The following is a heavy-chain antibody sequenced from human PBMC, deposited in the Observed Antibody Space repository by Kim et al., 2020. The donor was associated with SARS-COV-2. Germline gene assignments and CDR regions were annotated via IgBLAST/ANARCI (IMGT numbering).Heavy chain of an antibody. CDR3: AKDLGRGASCCYGMDA. D-gene: IGHD2-2*01. J-gene: IGHJ6*02. CDR2: ISGSGGST. CDR1: GFTFSSYA. Sequence: GGSLRLSCAASGFTFSSYAMSWVRQAPGKGLEWVSAISGSGGSTYYADSVKGRFTISRDNSKNTLYLQMNSLRAEDTAVYYCAKDLGRGASCCYGMDAWGQGTTVTVSS. V-gene: IGHV3-23*01.